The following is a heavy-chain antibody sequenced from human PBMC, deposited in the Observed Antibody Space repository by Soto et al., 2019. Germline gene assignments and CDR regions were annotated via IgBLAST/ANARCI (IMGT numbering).Heavy chain of an antibody. CDR3: EKSGYPFVYK. D-gene: IGHD5-18*01. CDR1: GFTCISYA. V-gene: IGHV3-23*01. Sequence: GGFMRLRCTAAGFTCISYARHCVRQATGKGMEWVSAISPSASATLYADSVKGRFTISRDNSQNTLFLQMTSLRAYDTAVYYCEKSGYPFVYKRGQGALVTVSS. CDR2: ISPSASAT. J-gene: IGHJ4*02.